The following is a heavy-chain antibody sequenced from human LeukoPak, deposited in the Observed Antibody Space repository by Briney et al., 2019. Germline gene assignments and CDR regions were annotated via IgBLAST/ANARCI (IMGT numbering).Heavy chain of an antibody. D-gene: IGHD3-10*01. V-gene: IGHV3-20*01. CDR2: INWNGGST. CDR1: GFTFDDYG. J-gene: IGHJ4*02. CDR3: ARTPLGSGSYDY. Sequence: GGSLRLSCAASGFTFDDYGMSWVRQAPGKGLEWVSGINWNGGSTGYADSVKGRFTISRDNAKNSLYLQMNSLRAEDAALYHCARTPLGSGSYDYWGQGTLVTVSS.